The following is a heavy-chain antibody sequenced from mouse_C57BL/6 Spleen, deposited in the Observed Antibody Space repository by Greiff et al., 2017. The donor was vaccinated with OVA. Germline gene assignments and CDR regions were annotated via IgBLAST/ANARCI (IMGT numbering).Heavy chain of an antibody. V-gene: IGHV1-82*01. CDR1: GYAFSSSW. CDR2: IYPGDGDT. Sequence: QVQLQQSGPELVKPGASVKISCKASGYAFSSSWMNWVKQRPGKGLEWIGRIYPGDGDTNYNGKFKGKATLTADKSSSTAYMQLSSLTSEDSAVYFCARAMVYYYGSSYGWFAYWGQGTLVTVSA. CDR3: ARAMVYYYGSSYGWFAY. J-gene: IGHJ3*01. D-gene: IGHD1-1*01.